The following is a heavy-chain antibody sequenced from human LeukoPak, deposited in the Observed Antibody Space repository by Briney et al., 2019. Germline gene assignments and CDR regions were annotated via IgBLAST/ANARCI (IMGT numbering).Heavy chain of an antibody. CDR1: GFTFSSYS. J-gene: IGHJ4*02. CDR2: ISSSSIYI. D-gene: IGHD3-10*01. CDR3: ARAVIRGPFDF. Sequence: PGGSLRLSCAASGFTFSSYSMNWVRQAPGKGLEWVSSISSSSIYIYYADSVRGRFTISRDNANNTVYLQMNSLRDEDTAVYYCARAVIRGPFDFWGQGTLVTVSS. V-gene: IGHV3-21*01.